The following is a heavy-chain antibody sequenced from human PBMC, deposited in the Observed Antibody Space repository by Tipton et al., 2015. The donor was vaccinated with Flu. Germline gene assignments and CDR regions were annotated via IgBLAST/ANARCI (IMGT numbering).Heavy chain of an antibody. Sequence: TLSLTCAVYGGSFSAYQWTWIRQSPGKGLEWIGEINQSGSTKYNPSLKSRVSMSVDTSENQFSLRLTSVTAADTAIYYCAREADDFWSGYFQVWGQGTLVTVSS. D-gene: IGHD3-3*01. CDR2: INQSGST. J-gene: IGHJ4*02. CDR1: GGSFSAYQ. V-gene: IGHV4-34*01. CDR3: AREADDFWSGYFQV.